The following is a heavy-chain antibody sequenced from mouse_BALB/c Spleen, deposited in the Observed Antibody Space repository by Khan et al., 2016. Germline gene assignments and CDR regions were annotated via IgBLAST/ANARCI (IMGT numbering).Heavy chain of an antibody. V-gene: IGHV1-69*02. J-gene: IGHJ4*01. Sequence: QVQLQQPGAELVRPGASVKLSCKASGYTFTSYWINWVRQRPGQGLEWIGNIYPSDRYTNYNQKCKDKATLTVDKSSSTAYMQLRSPTSEDCTVFYCLRDGVRRRSYAMDYWAQGTSVTVSS. CDR3: LRDGVRRRSYAMDY. D-gene: IGHD2-14*01. CDR2: IYPSDRYT. CDR1: GYTFTSYW.